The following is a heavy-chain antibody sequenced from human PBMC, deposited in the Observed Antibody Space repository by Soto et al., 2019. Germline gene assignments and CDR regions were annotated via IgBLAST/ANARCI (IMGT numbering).Heavy chain of an antibody. V-gene: IGHV1-69*02. CDR2: IIPILGIA. J-gene: IGHJ4*02. D-gene: IGHD6-6*01. CDR1: GGTFSSYT. Sequence: GASVKVSCKASGGTFSSYTISWVRQAPGQGLEWMGRIIPILGIANYAQKFQGRVTITADKSTSTAYMELSSLRSEDTAVYYCARVHGYSSSSPFDYWGQGTLVTVSS. CDR3: ARVHGYSSSSPFDY.